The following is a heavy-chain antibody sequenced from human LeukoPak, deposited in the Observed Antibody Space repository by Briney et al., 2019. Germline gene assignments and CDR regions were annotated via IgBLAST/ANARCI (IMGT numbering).Heavy chain of an antibody. CDR3: ARAGLLWFGEFSDYFDY. V-gene: IGHV3-30*03. CDR2: ISYDGSNK. CDR1: GFTFSSYG. D-gene: IGHD3-10*01. J-gene: IGHJ4*02. Sequence: GGSLRLSCAASGFTFSSYGMHWVRQAPGKGLEWVAVISYDGSNKYYADSVKGRFTISRDNSKNTLYLQMNSLRAEDTAVYYCARAGLLWFGEFSDYFDYWGQGTLVTVSS.